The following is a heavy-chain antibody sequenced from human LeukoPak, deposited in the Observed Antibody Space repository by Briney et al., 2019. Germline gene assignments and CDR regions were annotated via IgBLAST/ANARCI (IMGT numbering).Heavy chain of an antibody. J-gene: IGHJ4*02. CDR1: GGSISSGSYY. Sequence: SQTLSLTCTVSGGSISSGSYYWSWIRQPAGKGLVWIGRIYTSGSTNYNPSLKSRVTISVDTSKNQFSLKLSSVTTADTAVYYCAREPTVAGFDYWGQGTLVTVSS. CDR3: AREPTVAGFDY. CDR2: IYTSGST. V-gene: IGHV4-61*02. D-gene: IGHD6-19*01.